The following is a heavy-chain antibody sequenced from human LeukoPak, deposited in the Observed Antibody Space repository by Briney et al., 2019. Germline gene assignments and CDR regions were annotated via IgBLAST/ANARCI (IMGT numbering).Heavy chain of an antibody. J-gene: IGHJ5*02. Sequence: GGSLRLSCTSSGFTFSSDAMTWVRQAPGKGLEWVSSISGSGDGTYYADSVKGRFTISRDNSKNTLYLQMNSLRAEDTAVYYCANKPAGFDPWGQGTLVTVSS. D-gene: IGHD1-14*01. CDR3: ANKPAGFDP. CDR2: ISGSGDGT. CDR1: GFTFSSDA. V-gene: IGHV3-23*01.